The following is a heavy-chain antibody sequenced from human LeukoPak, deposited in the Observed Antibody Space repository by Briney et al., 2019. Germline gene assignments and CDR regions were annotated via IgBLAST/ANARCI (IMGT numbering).Heavy chain of an antibody. CDR2: IYYTGST. D-gene: IGHD6-19*01. V-gene: IGHV4-39*01. CDR1: GASISGSGYY. Sequence: SETLSLTCAVSGASISGSGYYLGWIRQPPGKGLEWIGNIYYTGSTYYDASLQSRVTISIDMSKNQFSLRLSSVTAADTAMYYCVKSGGYGLIDYWGQGTLVTVSS. J-gene: IGHJ4*02. CDR3: VKSGGYGLIDY.